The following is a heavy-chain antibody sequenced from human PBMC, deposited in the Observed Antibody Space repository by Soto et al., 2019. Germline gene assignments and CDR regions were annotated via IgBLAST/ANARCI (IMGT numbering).Heavy chain of an antibody. CDR3: ARRAASGRHFDH. V-gene: IGHV3-48*03. J-gene: IGHJ4*02. CDR1: GFTFNNYA. D-gene: IGHD6-13*01. CDR2: ISSSGNSM. Sequence: EVQLLESGGGLVQPGGSLTLSCAASGFTFNNYAMSWVRQAPGKGLEWVSYISSSGNSMYYADSVKGRFTVSRDNAENSLYLQMNSLRAEDTAVYYCARRAASGRHFDHWGQGTLVSVSS.